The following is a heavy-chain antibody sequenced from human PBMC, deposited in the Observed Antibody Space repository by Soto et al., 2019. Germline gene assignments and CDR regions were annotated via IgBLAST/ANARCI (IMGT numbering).Heavy chain of an antibody. CDR3: ARGDGYNYDYYYGMDV. J-gene: IGHJ6*02. V-gene: IGHV1-69*02. CDR2: IIPILGIA. Sequence: SVKVSCKASGGTFSSYTISWVRQAPGQGLEWMGRIIPILGIANYAQKFQGRVTITADKSTSTAYMELSSLRSEDTAVYYCARGDGYNYDYYYGMDVWGQGTTVTVSS. CDR1: GGTFSSYT. D-gene: IGHD5-12*01.